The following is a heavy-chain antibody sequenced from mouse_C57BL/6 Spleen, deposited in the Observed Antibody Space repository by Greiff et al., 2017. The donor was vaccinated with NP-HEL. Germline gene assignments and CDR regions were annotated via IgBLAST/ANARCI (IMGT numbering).Heavy chain of an antibody. V-gene: IGHV1-69*01. Sequence: QVQLQQPGAELVIPGASVKLSCKASGYTFTSYWMHWVKQRPGQGLEWIGEIDPSDSYTNYNQKFKGKSTLTVDKSSSTAYMQLSSLTSEDSAVYYCATYYDYDGFAYWGQGTLVTVSA. D-gene: IGHD2-4*01. J-gene: IGHJ3*01. CDR3: ATYYDYDGFAY. CDR2: IDPSDSYT. CDR1: GYTFTSYW.